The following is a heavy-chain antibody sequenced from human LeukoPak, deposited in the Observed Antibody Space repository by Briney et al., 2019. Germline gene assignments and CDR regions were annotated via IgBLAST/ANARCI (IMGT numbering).Heavy chain of an antibody. Sequence: SQTLSLTCTVSGGSISSGDYYWSWIRQPPGKGLEWIGYIYYSGSTYYNPSLKSRVTISVDTSKNQFSLKLSSVTAADTAVYYCARGQAYYDFWSGHSSPDYWGQGTLVTVSS. D-gene: IGHD3-3*01. CDR1: GGSISSGDYY. J-gene: IGHJ4*02. CDR2: IYYSGST. V-gene: IGHV4-30-4*08. CDR3: ARGQAYYDFWSGHSSPDY.